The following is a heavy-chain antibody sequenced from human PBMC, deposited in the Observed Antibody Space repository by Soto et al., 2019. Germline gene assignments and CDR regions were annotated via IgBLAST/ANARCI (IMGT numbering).Heavy chain of an antibody. CDR2: IHYSGST. Sequence: SETLSLTCSVSGDSISISSYYWGWVRQPPGKGLEWIGSIHYSGSTHYNPSLQSRVTISGDASKKQFSLKLGSVTAADTAMYYCASTKDETLYFDYWGQGNLGTVSS. D-gene: IGHD2-15*01. V-gene: IGHV4-39*01. CDR3: ASTKDETLYFDY. J-gene: IGHJ4*02. CDR1: GDSISISSYY.